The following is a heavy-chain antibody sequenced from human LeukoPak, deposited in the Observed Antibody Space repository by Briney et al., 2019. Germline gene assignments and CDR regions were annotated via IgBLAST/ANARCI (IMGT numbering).Heavy chain of an antibody. V-gene: IGHV3-64D*09. J-gene: IGHJ6*02. CDR3: VKGLGITIFGVVTSYYYYGMDV. D-gene: IGHD3-3*01. Sequence: GGSLRLSCSPSGFTFSSYAMHWVRQAPGKGLEYVSAIGSNGGSTYYADSVKGRFTISRDNSKNTLYLQMSSLRAEDTAVYYCVKGLGITIFGVVTSYYYYGMDVWGQGTTVTVSS. CDR2: IGSNGGST. CDR1: GFTFSSYA.